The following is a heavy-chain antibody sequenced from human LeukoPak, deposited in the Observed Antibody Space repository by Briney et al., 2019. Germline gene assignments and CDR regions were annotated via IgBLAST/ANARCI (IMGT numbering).Heavy chain of an antibody. CDR2: IYYSGST. D-gene: IGHD6-19*01. V-gene: IGHV4-59*01. J-gene: IGHJ4*02. CDR1: GGSISGYY. CDR3: ARESKAVAGDFDY. Sequence: NASETLSLTCTVSGGSISGYYWSWIRHPPGKGLEWIGYIYYSGSTNYNTPLKSRVTISVDTSKNQFSLKLSSVTAADTAVYYCARESKAVAGDFDYWGQGTLVTVSS.